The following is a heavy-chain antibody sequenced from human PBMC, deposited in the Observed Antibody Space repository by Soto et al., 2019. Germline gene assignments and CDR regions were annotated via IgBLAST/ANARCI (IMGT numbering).Heavy chain of an antibody. CDR1: GGSLSCYY. D-gene: IGHD6-13*01. CDR2: INHSGST. V-gene: IGHV4-34*01. J-gene: IGHJ4*02. CDR3: ARGREDQQLVFDY. Sequence: SETLSLTCAVYGGSLSCYYWSWIRQPPGKGLEWIGEINHSGSTNYNPSLKSRAIISVDTSKNQFSLKLTSVTAADTAVYYCARGREDQQLVFDYWGQETLVTVSS.